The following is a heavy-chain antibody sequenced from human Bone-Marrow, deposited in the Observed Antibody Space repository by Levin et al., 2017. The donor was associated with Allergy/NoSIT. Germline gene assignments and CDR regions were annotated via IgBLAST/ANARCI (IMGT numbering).Heavy chain of an antibody. V-gene: IGHV1-69*04. CDR2: IIPILGIA. CDR1: GGTFSSYT. CDR3: ARDPCSSTSCSPGAFDI. D-gene: IGHD2-2*01. J-gene: IGHJ3*02. Sequence: GGSLRLSCKASGGTFSSYTISCVRQAPGQGLEWMGRIIPILGIANYAQKFQGRVTITADKSTSTAYMELSSLRSEDTAVYYCARDPCSSTSCSPGAFDIWGQGTMVTVSS.